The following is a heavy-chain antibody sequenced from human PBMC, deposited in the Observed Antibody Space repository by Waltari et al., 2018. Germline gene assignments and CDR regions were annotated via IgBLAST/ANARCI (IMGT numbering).Heavy chain of an antibody. CDR3: AKESPPLAAGFYYFDY. Sequence: EVQLLESGGGLVQPGGSLRLSCAASGFTFRSYAMSWVRQAPGKGMEWVSAISGSGGSTYYADSVNGRFTISRDKSKNTLYLQMNSLRAYDTAVYYCAKESPPLAAGFYYFDYWGQVTLVTVSS. J-gene: IGHJ4*02. CDR2: ISGSGGST. CDR1: GFTFRSYA. D-gene: IGHD6-13*01. V-gene: IGHV3-23*01.